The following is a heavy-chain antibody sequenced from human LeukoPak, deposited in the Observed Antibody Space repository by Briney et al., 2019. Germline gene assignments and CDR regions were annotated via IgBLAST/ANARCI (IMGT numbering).Heavy chain of an antibody. CDR1: GGSISSGGYY. V-gene: IGHV4-31*03. D-gene: IGHD4-17*01. CDR2: IYYSGST. Sequence: SETLSLTCTVSGGSISSGGYYWSWIRQHPGKGLELIGYIYYSGSTYYNPSLKSRVTISVDTSKNQFSLKLSSVTAADTAVYYCARKHGDYRYYYYGMDVWGQGTTVTVSS. J-gene: IGHJ6*02. CDR3: ARKHGDYRYYYYGMDV.